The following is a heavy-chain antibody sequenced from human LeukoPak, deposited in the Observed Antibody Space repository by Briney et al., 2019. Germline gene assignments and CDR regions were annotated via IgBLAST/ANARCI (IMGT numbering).Heavy chain of an antibody. J-gene: IGHJ3*02. CDR2: IYYSGST. CDR1: GGSISSYY. CDR3: ARPYGGSYYGFAFDI. Sequence: SETLSLTCTVSGGSISSYYWSWIRQPPGKGLEWIGYIYYSGSTNYNPSLKSRVTISADTSKNQFSLKLSSVTAADTAVYYCARPYGGSYYGFAFDIWGQGTMVTVSS. V-gene: IGHV4-59*08. D-gene: IGHD1-26*01.